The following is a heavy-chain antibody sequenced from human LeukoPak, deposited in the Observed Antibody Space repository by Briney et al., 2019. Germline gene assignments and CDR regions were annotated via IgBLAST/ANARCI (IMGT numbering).Heavy chain of an antibody. J-gene: IGHJ4*02. V-gene: IGHV3-23*01. CDR1: GATFSKYG. CDR3: ATDGFYY. Sequence: PGGSLRLSCAASGATFSKYGMKWVRQAAGAGLEYVSGISRSGDITHYADSVKGRFTISRDNVKHTLYLQTNSLRAEDTALYHCATDGFYYCGPGTQVTVTA. D-gene: IGHD4-17*01. CDR2: ISRSGDIT.